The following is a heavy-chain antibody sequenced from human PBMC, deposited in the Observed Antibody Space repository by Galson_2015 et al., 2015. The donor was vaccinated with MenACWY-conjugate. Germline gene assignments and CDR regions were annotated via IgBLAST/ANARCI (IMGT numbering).Heavy chain of an antibody. D-gene: IGHD6-6*01. J-gene: IGHJ4*02. V-gene: IGHV3-74*03. CDR3: VRIAATRPNNIDY. Sequence: SLRLSCAASGFAFSAYWMHWVRQTPGKGLVWVSRVSPDGSSTLYAASVEGRFTISRDNAKNTVSLQMSSLRAEDTAMYYCVRIAATRPNNIDYWGQGTQVTVSS. CDR2: VSPDGSST. CDR1: GFAFSAYW.